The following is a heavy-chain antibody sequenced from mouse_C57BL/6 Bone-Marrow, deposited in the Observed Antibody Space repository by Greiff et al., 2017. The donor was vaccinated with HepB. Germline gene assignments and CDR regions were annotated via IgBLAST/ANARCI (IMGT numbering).Heavy chain of an antibody. CDR3: ARGEYYGSSEAWFAY. CDR1: GYSITSGYY. Sequence: EVKLQESGPGLVKPSQSLSLTCSVTGYSITSGYYWNWIRQFPGNKLEWMGYISYDGSNNYNPSLKNRISITRDTSKNQFFLKLNSVTTEDTATYYCARGEYYGSSEAWFAYWGQGTLVTVSA. V-gene: IGHV3-6*01. D-gene: IGHD1-1*01. J-gene: IGHJ3*01. CDR2: ISYDGSN.